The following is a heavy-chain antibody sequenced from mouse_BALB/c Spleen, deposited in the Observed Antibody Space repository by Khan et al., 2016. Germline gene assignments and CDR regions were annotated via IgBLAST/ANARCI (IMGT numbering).Heavy chain of an antibody. V-gene: IGHV2-6-4*01. D-gene: IGHD2-10*01. Sequence: QVQLKESGPGLVAPSQSLSITCTVSGFSLSRYSVHWIRQPPGKGLEWLGMIWGGGSTDYNSALKSRLTITTDNSKSQVFLKMSSLQTDDTAMYYCARTLLWPAMDYWGQGTSVTVSS. J-gene: IGHJ4*01. CDR1: GFSLSRYS. CDR2: IWGGGST. CDR3: ARTLLWPAMDY.